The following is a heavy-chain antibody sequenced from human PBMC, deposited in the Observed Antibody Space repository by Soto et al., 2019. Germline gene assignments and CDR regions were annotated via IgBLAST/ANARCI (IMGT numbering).Heavy chain of an antibody. Sequence: GGSLRLSCAASGFTFSSYAMHWVRQAPGKGLEWVAVISYDGSNKYYADSVKGRFTISRDNSKNTLYLQMNSLRAEDTAVYYCARDPDLEYSSNADPYNWFDPWGQGTLVTVSS. J-gene: IGHJ5*02. CDR3: ARDPDLEYSSNADPYNWFDP. CDR1: GFTFSSYA. CDR2: ISYDGSNK. V-gene: IGHV3-30-3*01. D-gene: IGHD6-13*01.